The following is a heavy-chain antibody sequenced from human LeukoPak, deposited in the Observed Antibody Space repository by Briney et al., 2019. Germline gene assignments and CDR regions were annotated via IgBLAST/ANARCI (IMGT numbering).Heavy chain of an antibody. J-gene: IGHJ6*02. CDR3: AREGYYDILTGYPYYYYGMDV. V-gene: IGHV3-23*01. CDR2: IRGSGDST. D-gene: IGHD3-9*01. CDR1: GFTFNTYT. Sequence: PGGSLRLSCAASGFTFNTYTMSWVRQAPGKGLEWVSTIRGSGDSTSYADSVKGRFTISRDVSKNTLYLQMNSLRAEDTAVYYCAREGYYDILTGYPYYYYGMDVWGQGTTVTVSS.